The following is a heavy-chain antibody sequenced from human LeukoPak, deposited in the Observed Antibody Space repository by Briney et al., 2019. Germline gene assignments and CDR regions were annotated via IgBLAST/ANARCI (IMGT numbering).Heavy chain of an antibody. Sequence: SETLSLTCTLSGGSISSYYWSWIRQPPGKGLEWIGYIYTCGSTNYNPSLKSRVTISVDTSKNQFSLKLSSVTAADTAVYYCARHSIFYYDSSGRGTWFDPWVQGTLVTVSS. CDR2: IYTCGST. CDR1: GGSISSYY. D-gene: IGHD3-22*01. J-gene: IGHJ5*02. CDR3: ARHSIFYYDSSGRGTWFDP. V-gene: IGHV4-4*09.